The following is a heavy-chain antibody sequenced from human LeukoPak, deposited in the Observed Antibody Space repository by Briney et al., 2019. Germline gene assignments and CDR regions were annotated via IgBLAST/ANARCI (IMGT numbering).Heavy chain of an antibody. Sequence: PGGPLRLSCAASGFTVSSNYMSWVRQAPGKGLEWVSVIYSGGSKYYAESVKGRFTISRDNSKNTLYLQMNSLRAEDTAVYYCARALYYDTPAFDIWGQGTMVTVSS. CDR2: IYSGGSK. D-gene: IGHD3-22*01. J-gene: IGHJ3*02. CDR1: GFTVSSNY. V-gene: IGHV3-53*01. CDR3: ARALYYDTPAFDI.